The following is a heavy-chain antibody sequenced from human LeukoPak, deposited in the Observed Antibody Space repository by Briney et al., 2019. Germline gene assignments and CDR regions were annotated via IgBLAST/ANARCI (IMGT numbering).Heavy chain of an antibody. D-gene: IGHD2-2*02. CDR1: GFTFSSYA. V-gene: IGHV3-23*01. Sequence: PGGSLRLSCAASGFTFSSYAMSWVRQAPGKGLEWVSAMSGSGGYTYYADSVKGRFTISRDSSKNTLYLQMNSLRGEGTAVYYCAKELGHTLPFDCWGQGTLVTVSS. CDR2: MSGSGGYT. CDR3: AKELGHTLPFDC. J-gene: IGHJ4*02.